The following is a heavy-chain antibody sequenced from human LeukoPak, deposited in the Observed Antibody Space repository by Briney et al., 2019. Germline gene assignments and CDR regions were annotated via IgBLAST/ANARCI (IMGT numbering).Heavy chain of an antibody. Sequence: SETLSLTCAVYGGSFSGYYWSWLRQPPGKGVEWIGEINHSGSTNYNPSLKSRVTISVDTSKNQFSLKLSSVTAADTAVYYCARTYYDFWSGHKGAFDIWGQGTMVTVSS. CDR3: ARTYYDFWSGHKGAFDI. V-gene: IGHV4-34*01. CDR2: INHSGST. D-gene: IGHD3-3*01. CDR1: GGSFSGYY. J-gene: IGHJ3*02.